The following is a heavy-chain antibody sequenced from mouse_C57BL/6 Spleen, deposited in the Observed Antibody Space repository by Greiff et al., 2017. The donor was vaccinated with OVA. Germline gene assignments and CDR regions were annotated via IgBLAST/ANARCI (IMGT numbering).Heavy chain of an antibody. CDR3: ARGGFITTVVAEDYWYFDV. J-gene: IGHJ1*03. D-gene: IGHD1-1*01. CDR1: GYAFSSSW. V-gene: IGHV1-82*01. Sequence: QVQLQQSGPELVKPGASVKISCKASGYAFSSSWMNWVKQRPGKGLEWIARIYPGDGDTNYNGKFKGKATLTADKSSSTAYMQLSSLTSEDSAVYFCARGGFITTVVAEDYWYFDVWGTGTTVTVSS. CDR2: IYPGDGDT.